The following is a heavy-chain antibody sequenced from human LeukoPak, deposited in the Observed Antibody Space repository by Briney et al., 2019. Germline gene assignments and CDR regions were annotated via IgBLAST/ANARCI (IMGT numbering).Heavy chain of an antibody. J-gene: IGHJ4*02. D-gene: IGHD1-1*01. CDR2: IKFHGHET. V-gene: IGHV3-30*02. CDR1: GFNFNNYD. Sequence: GGSLTLSCVASGFNFNNYDLHWVRQAPGKGLEWVAFIKFHGHETFYADSVEGRFTFSRDNSRNTVYLQMNSLRSEDTAVYYCAREAPICRNADCRTGFDYWGQGTLVTVSS. CDR3: AREAPICRNADCRTGFDY.